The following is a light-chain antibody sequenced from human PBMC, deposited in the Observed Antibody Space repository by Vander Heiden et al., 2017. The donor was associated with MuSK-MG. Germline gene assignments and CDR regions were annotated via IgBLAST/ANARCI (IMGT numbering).Light chain of an antibody. CDR3: VAWDASLKGPL. J-gene: IGLJ2*01. CDR2: RND. CDR1: SSNIGRDT. V-gene: IGLV1-44*01. Sequence: QSVVTQPPSVSGPPGQRVTIPCSGSSSNIGRDTVNWYQQLPGMAPKLLIYRNDQRPSGVPDRFSASKSGTSASLAISGLQSDDEADYYCVAWDASLKGPLFGGGTKLTVL.